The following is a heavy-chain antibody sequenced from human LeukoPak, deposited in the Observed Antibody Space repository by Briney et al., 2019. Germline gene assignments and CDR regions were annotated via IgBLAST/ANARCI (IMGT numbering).Heavy chain of an antibody. CDR2: INHRGHS. J-gene: IGHJ4*02. V-gene: IGHV4-34*01. CDR3: ARYPTTEVTLPYYFDF. CDR1: GGSFSGYH. D-gene: IGHD4-23*01. Sequence: SETLSLTCAVYGGSFSGYHWNWIRQTPGRGLEWIGEINHRGHSNYNPSLESRVTISVDTSKNQFSLKLRSVAAADTAVYYCARYPTTEVTLPYYFDFWGQGTQVTVSS.